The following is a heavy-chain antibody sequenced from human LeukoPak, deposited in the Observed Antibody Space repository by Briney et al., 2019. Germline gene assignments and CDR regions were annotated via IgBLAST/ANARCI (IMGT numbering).Heavy chain of an antibody. CDR3: ATSQRGYNYGYGY. V-gene: IGHV4-59*01. CDR2: IYYSGST. J-gene: IGHJ4*02. D-gene: IGHD5-18*01. Sequence: SETLSLTCTVSDDSISDYYRGWIRQPPGKGLEWIGYIYYSGSTNYNPSLKSRVTISVDTSKIQFSLKLSSVTAADTAVYYCATSQRGYNYGYGYWGQGTLVTVSS. CDR1: DDSISDYY.